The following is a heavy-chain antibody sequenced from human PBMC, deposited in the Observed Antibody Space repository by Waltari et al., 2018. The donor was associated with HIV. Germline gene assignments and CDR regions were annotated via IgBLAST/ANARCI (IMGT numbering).Heavy chain of an antibody. CDR3: ARGSWGSGMDV. CDR2: INHSGSI. V-gene: IGHV4-34*01. D-gene: IGHD7-27*01. Sequence: QVRLQQWGAGLLKPSETLSLTCAVYDASFRGYSWSWIPQPPGKGLECIGEINHSGSINYNPSLKSRVIISLDSYKNQFSRKLTSVTAADTALYYCARGSWGSGMDVWGLGTTVIVSS. CDR1: DASFRGYS. J-gene: IGHJ6*02.